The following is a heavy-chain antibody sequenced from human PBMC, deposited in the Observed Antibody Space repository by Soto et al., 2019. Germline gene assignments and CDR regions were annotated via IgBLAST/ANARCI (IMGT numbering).Heavy chain of an antibody. V-gene: IGHV3-66*01. CDR1: GFTVSSNY. Sequence: EVQLVESGGGLVQPGGSLRLSCAASGFTVSSNYMSWVRQAPGKGLEWVSVIYSGGSTYYADSVKGRFTISRDNSKNTLYLPMNSLRAEDTAVYYCAREIYSSSSLFNYYYYYMDVWGKGTTVTVSS. CDR2: IYSGGST. D-gene: IGHD6-6*01. CDR3: AREIYSSSSLFNYYYYYMDV. J-gene: IGHJ6*03.